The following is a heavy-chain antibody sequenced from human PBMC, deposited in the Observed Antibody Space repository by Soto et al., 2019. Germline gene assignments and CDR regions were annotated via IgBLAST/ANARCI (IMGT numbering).Heavy chain of an antibody. CDR3: ARETYYYDSSGYPDAFDI. V-gene: IGHV1-2*04. Sequence: GASVKVSCKASGYTFTGYYMHWVRQAPGQGLEWMGWINPNSGGTNYAQKFQGWVTMTRDTSISTAYMELSRLRSDDTAVYYCARETYYYDSSGYPDAFDIWGQGTMVTV. CDR1: GYTFTGYY. CDR2: INPNSGGT. D-gene: IGHD3-22*01. J-gene: IGHJ3*02.